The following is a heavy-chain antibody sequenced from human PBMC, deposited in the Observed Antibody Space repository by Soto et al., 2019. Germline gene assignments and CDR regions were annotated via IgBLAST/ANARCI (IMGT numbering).Heavy chain of an antibody. Sequence: EVRLVESGGGLVQPGGSLRLSCAASGFTFSLYSMSWVRQAPGKGLEWGSYISRSSNGLHYADSVKGLFTISRDDATNSMHLQMNSLRDGDTAVYYCARAVTGGLDVWGQGTTVSIS. CDR3: ARAVTGGLDV. CDR1: GFTFSLYS. V-gene: IGHV3-48*02. D-gene: IGHD3-10*01. CDR2: ISRSSNGL. J-gene: IGHJ6*02.